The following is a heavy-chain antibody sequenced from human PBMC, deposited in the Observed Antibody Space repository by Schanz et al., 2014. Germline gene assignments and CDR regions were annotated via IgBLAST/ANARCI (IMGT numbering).Heavy chain of an antibody. D-gene: IGHD5-12*01. CDR3: ARDLADDTGYVVHKCFDGRDG. Sequence: QVHLVQSGAEVHKPGASLKISCKASGYTFTSYSIHWVRQAPGQGLEWMGWINVGNGNMKYSQKFQGKVNITKDTSASTTDMKLTSLTSGDTAVDLCARDLADDTGYVVHKCFDGRDGWGQGTPVTVSS. CDR2: INVGNGNM. J-gene: IGHJ4*02. CDR1: GYTFTSYS. V-gene: IGHV1-3*01.